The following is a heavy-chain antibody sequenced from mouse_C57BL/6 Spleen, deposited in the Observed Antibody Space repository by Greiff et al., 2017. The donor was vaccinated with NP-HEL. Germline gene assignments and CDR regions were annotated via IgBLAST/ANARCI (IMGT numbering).Heavy chain of an antibody. CDR3: ARPYYGSSYVYYFDY. V-gene: IGHV5-17*01. CDR1: GFTFSDYG. CDR2: ISSGSSTI. J-gene: IGHJ2*01. D-gene: IGHD1-1*01. Sequence: DVMLVESGGGLVKPGGSLKLSCAASGFTFSDYGMHWVRQAPEKGLEWVAYISSGSSTIYYADTVKGRFTISRDNAKNTLFLQMTSLRSEDTAMYYCARPYYGSSYVYYFDYWGQGTTLTVSS.